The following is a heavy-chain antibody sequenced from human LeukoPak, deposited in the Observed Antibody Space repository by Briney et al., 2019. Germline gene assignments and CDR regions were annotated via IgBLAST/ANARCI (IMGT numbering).Heavy chain of an antibody. D-gene: IGHD6-19*01. CDR2: INPNSGGT. J-gene: IGHJ5*02. CDR1: GYTFTGYY. V-gene: IGHV1-2*06. CDR3: ARESEGYSSGWYRGNWFDP. Sequence: ASVKVSCKASGYTFTGYYMHWVRQAPGQGLEWMGRINPNSGGTNYAQKFQGRVTMTRDTSISTAYMELSRLRSDDTAVYYCARESEGYSSGWYRGNWFDPWGQGTLVTVSS.